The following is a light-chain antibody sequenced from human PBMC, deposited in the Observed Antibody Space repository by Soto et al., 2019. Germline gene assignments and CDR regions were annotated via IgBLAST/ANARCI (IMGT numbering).Light chain of an antibody. CDR1: SSDVGGYNY. CDR2: DVS. J-gene: IGLJ2*01. V-gene: IGLV2-11*01. CDR3: CSYAGSNNLV. Sequence: QSALTQPRSVSGSPGQSVTISCTGTSSDVGGYNYVSWYQQHPGKAPKLMIYDVSKRPSGVPDHFSGSKSGNTASLTISGLRADDEADYFCCSYAGSNNLVFGGGTKLTVL.